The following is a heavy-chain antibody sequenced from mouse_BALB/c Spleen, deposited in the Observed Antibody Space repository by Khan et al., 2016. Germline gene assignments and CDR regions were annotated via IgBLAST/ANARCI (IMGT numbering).Heavy chain of an antibody. CDR2: IHPSDSDT. J-gene: IGHJ1*01. D-gene: IGHD1-1*01. Sequence: QVQLQQPGAELVRPGASVKLSCKASGYSFTSYWMNWVKQRPGQGLEWIGMIHPSDSDTRLNQKFKDKATLTVDKSSSTAYMQLSSPTSEDSAVYYGARYYGSSYWYFDVWGAGTTVTVSS. V-gene: IGHV1-74*01. CDR1: GYSFTSYW. CDR3: ARYYGSSYWYFDV.